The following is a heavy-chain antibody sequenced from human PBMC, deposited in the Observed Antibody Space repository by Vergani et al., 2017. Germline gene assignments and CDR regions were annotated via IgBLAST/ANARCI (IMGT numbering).Heavy chain of an antibody. CDR1: GFTFSSYA. Sequence: EVQLLESGGGLVQPGGSLRPSCAASGFTFSSYAMTWVRLAPGKGFQWVPAISGSGGNTFYTDAVKGRFTIYRDNSKDTLYLQMNSLRVEDTAIYYCAKARDPNCKGGNCYSYYYGLDLWGQGTTVTVSS. CDR2: ISGSGGNT. D-gene: IGHD2-21*01. J-gene: IGHJ6*02. CDR3: AKARDPNCKGGNCYSYYYGLDL. V-gene: IGHV3-23*01.